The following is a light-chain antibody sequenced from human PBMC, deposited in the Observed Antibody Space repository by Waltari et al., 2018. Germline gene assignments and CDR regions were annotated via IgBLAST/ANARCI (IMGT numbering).Light chain of an antibody. CDR3: YSTLGSDNHGAV. V-gene: IGLV3-10*01. CDR1: TLPKKY. CDR2: EDK. J-gene: IGLJ3*02. Sequence: SSELTQPPSVSVSPGQTARITCSGDTLPKKYVYWYHQKSGRAPVLVIYEDKKRPSGMSERFSGSSAGTMAALNISGAQVEDEGDYYCYSTLGSDNHGAVFGGGTTLTVL.